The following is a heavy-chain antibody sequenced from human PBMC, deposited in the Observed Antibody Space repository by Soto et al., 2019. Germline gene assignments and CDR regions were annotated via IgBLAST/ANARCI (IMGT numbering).Heavy chain of an antibody. CDR1: GYTFTSYG. J-gene: IGHJ5*02. D-gene: IGHD3-9*01. V-gene: IGHV1-18*04. CDR3: ARDHRDYDILTGYPRTSWLDP. Sequence: ASVKVSCKASGYTFTSYGISWVRQAPGQGLEWMGWISAYNGNTNYAQKLQGRVTMTTDTSTSTAYMELRSLRSDDTAVYYCARDHRDYDILTGYPRTSWLDPWGQGTLVTVSS. CDR2: ISAYNGNT.